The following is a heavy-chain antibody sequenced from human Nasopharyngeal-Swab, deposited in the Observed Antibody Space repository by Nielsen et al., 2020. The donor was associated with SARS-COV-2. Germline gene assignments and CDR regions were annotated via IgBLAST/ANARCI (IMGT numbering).Heavy chain of an antibody. J-gene: IGHJ4*02. Sequence: GSLRPSCAASGFTFSRYAMSWVRQAPGKGLEWVSAISGSGGSTYYADSVKGRFTISRDNSKNTLYLQMNSLRAEDTAVYYCAKLAYILTGYPDYWGQGTLVTVSS. V-gene: IGHV3-23*01. CDR1: GFTFSRYA. CDR2: ISGSGGST. D-gene: IGHD3-9*01. CDR3: AKLAYILTGYPDY.